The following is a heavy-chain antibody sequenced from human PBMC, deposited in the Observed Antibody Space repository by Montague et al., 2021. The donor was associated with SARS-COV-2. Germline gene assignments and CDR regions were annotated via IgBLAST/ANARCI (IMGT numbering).Heavy chain of an antibody. D-gene: IGHD3-10*01. CDR2: INHSGST. CDR3: ARGARQGYGFRLGSFDY. Sequence: SETLSLTCAVYGGSFSGHFWNWIRQPPGKGLEWIGEINHSGSTSNNPSLKSRVTMSVDTSKNQFSLKLGSVTAADTAVYYCARGARQGYGFRLGSFDYWGQGTLVTVSS. J-gene: IGHJ4*02. V-gene: IGHV4-34*01. CDR1: GGSFSGHF.